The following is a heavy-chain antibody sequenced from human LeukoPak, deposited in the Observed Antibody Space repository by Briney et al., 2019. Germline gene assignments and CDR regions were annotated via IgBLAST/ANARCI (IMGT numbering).Heavy chain of an antibody. CDR1: GGSISSGGYY. D-gene: IGHD2-15*01. Sequence: SETLSLTCTVSGGSISSGGYYWSWIRQPPGKGLEWIGYIYHSGSTYYNPSLKSRVTISVDRSKYQFSLKLSSVTAADTAVYYCARGVAYYYYMDVWGKGTTVTVSS. CDR3: ARGVAYYYYMDV. CDR2: IYHSGST. J-gene: IGHJ6*03. V-gene: IGHV4-30-2*01.